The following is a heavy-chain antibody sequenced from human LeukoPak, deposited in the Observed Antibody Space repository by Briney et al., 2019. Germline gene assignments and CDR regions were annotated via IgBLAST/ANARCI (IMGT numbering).Heavy chain of an antibody. CDR1: GGSISSYY. D-gene: IGHD6-19*01. CDR3: ARHGPYSSGWTNWFDP. Sequence: PSETLSLTCTVAGGSISSYYWSWIRQPPGKGLEWIGYIYTSGSTNYNPSLKSRVIISVDTSKNQFSLKLSSVTAADTAVYYCARHGPYSSGWTNWFDPWGQGTLVTVSS. V-gene: IGHV4-4*09. CDR2: IYTSGST. J-gene: IGHJ5*02.